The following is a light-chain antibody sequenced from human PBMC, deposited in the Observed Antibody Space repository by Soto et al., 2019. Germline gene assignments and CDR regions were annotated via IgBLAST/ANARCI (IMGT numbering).Light chain of an antibody. J-gene: IGLJ1*01. Sequence: SALPQPASVSVSPGQSITISCTGTRSDVGLYNYVSWYQQHPGKAPKLMIYDVSNRPSGVSNRFSGSKSGNTASLTISGLQAEDEADYYCSSYTSSITYVFGTGTKVTVL. CDR3: SSYTSSITYV. CDR1: RSDVGLYNY. V-gene: IGLV2-14*01. CDR2: DVS.